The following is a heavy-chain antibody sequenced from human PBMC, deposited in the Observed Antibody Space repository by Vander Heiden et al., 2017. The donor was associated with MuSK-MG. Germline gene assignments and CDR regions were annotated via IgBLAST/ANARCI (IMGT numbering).Heavy chain of an antibody. J-gene: IGHJ3*02. Sequence: QVQLQESGPGLVKPAEALAPTCAVSAYSITSACSWGWIRQPPGKGLEWIAMIYHGGRTCHNPSLKSRFTISVDTSKNEFSLKLRSVTAADTAVYFCARVADSGSPGVSDDAFDIWGQGTMITVSS. CDR1: AYSITSACS. CDR3: ARVADSGSPGVSDDAFDI. V-gene: IGHV4-38-2*01. D-gene: IGHD1-26*01. CDR2: IYHGGRT.